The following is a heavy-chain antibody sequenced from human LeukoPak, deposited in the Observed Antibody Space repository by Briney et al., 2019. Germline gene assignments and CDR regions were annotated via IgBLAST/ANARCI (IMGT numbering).Heavy chain of an antibody. V-gene: IGHV3-7*01. CDR2: INHDGSEK. CDR1: GFTFSSYW. D-gene: IGHD3-3*01. Sequence: PGGSLRLSCAASGFTFSSYWMSWVRQAPGKGLEWVANINHDGSEKYYVDSVKGRFTISRDNAKNSLFLQMNTLRAEDTAVYYCTRDPLYNFWSGFPAYCGQGTLVAVSS. J-gene: IGHJ4*02. CDR3: TRDPLYNFWSGFPAY.